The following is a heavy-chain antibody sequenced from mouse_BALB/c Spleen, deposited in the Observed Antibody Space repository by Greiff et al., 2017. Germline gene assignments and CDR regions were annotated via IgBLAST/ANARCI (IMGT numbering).Heavy chain of an antibody. CDR1: GYSITSGYY. Sequence: DVQLQESGPGLVKPSQSLSLTCSVTGYSITSGYYWNWIRQFPGNKLEWMGYISYDGSNNYNPSLKNRISITRDTSKNQFFLKLNSVTTEDTATYYCASNWYWYFDVWGAGTTVTVSS. CDR2: ISYDGSN. D-gene: IGHD4-1*02. V-gene: IGHV3-6*02. CDR3: ASNWYWYFDV. J-gene: IGHJ1*01.